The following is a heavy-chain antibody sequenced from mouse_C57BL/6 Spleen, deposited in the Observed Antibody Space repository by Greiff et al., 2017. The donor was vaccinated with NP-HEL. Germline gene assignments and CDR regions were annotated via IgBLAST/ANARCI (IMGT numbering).Heavy chain of an antibody. Sequence: VQLQQSGAELARPGASVKMSCKASGYTFTSYTMHWVKQRPGQGLEWIGYINPSSGYTKYNQKFKDKATLTADKSSSTAYMQLSSLTSEDSAGYYCAREDTTVVATDYWGQGTTLTVSS. J-gene: IGHJ2*01. CDR3: AREDTTVVATDY. V-gene: IGHV1-4*01. D-gene: IGHD1-1*01. CDR2: INPSSGYT. CDR1: GYTFTSYT.